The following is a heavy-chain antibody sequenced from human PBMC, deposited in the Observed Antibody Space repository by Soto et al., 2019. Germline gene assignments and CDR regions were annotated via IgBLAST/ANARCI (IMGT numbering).Heavy chain of an antibody. CDR2: INHSRST. CDR3: ARGGRKASSWYYYYYGMDV. CDR1: GGSFSGYY. D-gene: IGHD6-13*01. V-gene: IGHV4-34*01. Sequence: SETLSLTCAVYGGSFSGYYWSWIRQHPGKGLEWIGEINHSRSTTYNPSLKSRVTISVDTSTNNFSLNLSSVTAADTAVYYCARGGRKASSWYYYYYGMDVWGQGTTVTVSS. J-gene: IGHJ6*02.